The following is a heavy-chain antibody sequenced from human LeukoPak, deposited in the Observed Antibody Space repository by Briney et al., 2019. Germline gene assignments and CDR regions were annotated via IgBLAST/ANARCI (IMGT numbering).Heavy chain of an antibody. Sequence: ASVKVSCKASGGTFSSYTISWVRRAPGQGLEWMGRIIPILGIANYAQKFQGRVTITADKSTSTAYMELSSLRSEDTAVYYCARLYCGGDCYSENYFDHWGQGTLVTVSS. CDR1: GGTFSSYT. V-gene: IGHV1-69*02. CDR3: ARLYCGGDCYSENYFDH. D-gene: IGHD2-21*02. J-gene: IGHJ4*02. CDR2: IIPILGIA.